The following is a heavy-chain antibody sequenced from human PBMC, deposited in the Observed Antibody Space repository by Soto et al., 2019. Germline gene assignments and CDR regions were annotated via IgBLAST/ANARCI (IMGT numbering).Heavy chain of an antibody. Sequence: GGSLRLSCAASGFTFSNYWMSWVRQAPGKGLEWVANIKKDGSDKNYVDSVEGRFSIFRDNAKNSLYLQMYGLRAEDTAVYYCARDLGTALVGFDYGMDVWGQGTTVT. CDR1: GFTFSNYW. J-gene: IGHJ6*02. D-gene: IGHD5-18*01. CDR2: IKKDGSDK. V-gene: IGHV3-7*01. CDR3: ARDLGTALVGFDYGMDV.